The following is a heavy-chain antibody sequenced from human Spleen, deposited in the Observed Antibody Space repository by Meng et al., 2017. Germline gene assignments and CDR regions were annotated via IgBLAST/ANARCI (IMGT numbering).Heavy chain of an antibody. V-gene: IGHV4-4*02. CDR3: ARESGSSRFDY. Sequence: VQPQEPGPGMVKPSGTRSLTCTVSGCSISSTNWWIWVRQPPGEGLEWIGEVYHSGRTNHNPPLKSRVTISLDKSKNQFSLKLSSVTAADTAVYYCARESGSSRFDYWGQGTLVTVSS. J-gene: IGHJ4*02. CDR2: VYHSGRT. CDR1: GCSISSTNW. D-gene: IGHD3-22*01.